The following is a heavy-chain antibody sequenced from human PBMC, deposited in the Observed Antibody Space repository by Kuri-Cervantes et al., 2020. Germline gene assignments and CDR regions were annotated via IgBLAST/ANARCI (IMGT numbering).Heavy chain of an antibody. D-gene: IGHD3-22*01. CDR2: IKQDGSEK. CDR1: GFIFSSYW. CDR3: ARPNVGIYYDSSGYYGFDY. J-gene: IGHJ4*02. V-gene: IGHV3-7*01. Sequence: GGSLRLSCAASGFIFSSYWMSWVRQAPGKGLEWVANIKQDGSEKYYVDSVKGRFTISRDNSKNMLYLQMNSLRAEDTAVYYCARPNVGIYYDSSGYYGFDYWGQGTLVTVSS.